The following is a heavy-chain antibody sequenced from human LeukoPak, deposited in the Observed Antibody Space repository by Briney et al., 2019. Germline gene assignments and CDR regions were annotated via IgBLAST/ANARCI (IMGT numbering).Heavy chain of an antibody. CDR3: TREFPGDAFDI. CDR2: ITSSGTYI. J-gene: IGHJ3*02. CDR1: GFTFTRFN. V-gene: IGHV3-21*01. Sequence: KTGGSLRLSCAASGFTFTRFNMNWVRQAPGKGLELVSSITSSGTYIYYADSVKGRFTISRDNAKNSLYLQMNSLRAEDTAVYYCTREFPGDAFDIWGQGTMVTVSS.